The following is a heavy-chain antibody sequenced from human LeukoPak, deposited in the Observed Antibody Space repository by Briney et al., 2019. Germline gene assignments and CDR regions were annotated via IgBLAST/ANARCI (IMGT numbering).Heavy chain of an antibody. CDR2: INPNIGGT. V-gene: IGHV1-2*02. J-gene: IGHJ4*02. CDR3: ARGGSTDSIHSCGGNCYFLDY. Sequence: ASVKVSCKASGYTFTGNHMHCVRQAPGQGLEWMGWINPNIGGTNYAQKFQGRVIMTRDTSISTAYMELSRLGSDDTAVYYCARGGSTDSIHSCGGNCYFLDYWGQGTLVTVSS. D-gene: IGHD2-21*02. CDR1: GYTFTGNH.